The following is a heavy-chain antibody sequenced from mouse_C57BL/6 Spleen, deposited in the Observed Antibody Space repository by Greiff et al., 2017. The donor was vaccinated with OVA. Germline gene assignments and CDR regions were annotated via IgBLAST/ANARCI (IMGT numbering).Heavy chain of an antibody. CDR2: IDPETGGT. CDR1: GYTFTDYE. CDR3: TRDYSNDY. V-gene: IGHV1-15*01. Sequence: VKLMESGAELVRPGASVTLSCKASGYTFTDYEMHWVKQTPVHGLEWIGAIDPETGGTAYNQKFKGKAILTADKSSSTAYMELRSLTSEDSAVYYCTRDYSNDYWGQGTTLTVSS. J-gene: IGHJ2*01. D-gene: IGHD2-5*01.